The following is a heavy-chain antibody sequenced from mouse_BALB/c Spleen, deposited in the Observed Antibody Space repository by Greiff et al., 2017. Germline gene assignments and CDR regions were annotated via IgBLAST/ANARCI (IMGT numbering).Heavy chain of an antibody. J-gene: IGHJ2*01. CDR1: GFTFSSFG. CDR3: ARYWPRADYFDY. V-gene: IGHV5-17*02. Sequence: EVNLVESGGGLVQPGGSRKLSCAASGFTFSSFGMHWVRQAPEKGLEWVAYISSGSSTIYYADTVKGRFTISRDNPKNTLFLQMTSLRSEDTALYYCARYWPRADYFDYWGQGTTLTVSS. D-gene: IGHD3-3*01. CDR2: ISSGSSTI.